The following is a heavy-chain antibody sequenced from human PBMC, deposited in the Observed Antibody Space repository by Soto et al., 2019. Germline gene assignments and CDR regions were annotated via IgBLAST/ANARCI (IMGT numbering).Heavy chain of an antibody. CDR2: IWYDGSNK. CDR1: GFTFSSYG. V-gene: IGHV3-33*01. D-gene: IGHD1-1*01. CDR3: ARDTTGILDY. J-gene: IGHJ4*02. Sequence: GGSLRLSCAASGFTFSSYGMHWVRQAPGKGLEWVAVIWYDGSNKYYADSVKGRFTISRDNAKNSLYLQMNNLRAEDSGVYFCARDTTGILDYWGQGTLVTVYS.